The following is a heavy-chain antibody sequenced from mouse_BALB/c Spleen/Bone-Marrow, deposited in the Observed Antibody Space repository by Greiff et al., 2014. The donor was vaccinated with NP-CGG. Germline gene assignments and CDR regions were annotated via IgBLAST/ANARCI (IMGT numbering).Heavy chain of an antibody. CDR2: ISSGSSTI. CDR1: GFTFSSFG. J-gene: IGHJ4*01. CDR3: ARWRYGYAMDY. V-gene: IGHV5-17*02. D-gene: IGHD2-14*01. Sequence: EVQLVESGGGLVQPGGSRKLSCAASGFTFSSFGMHWVRQAPEKGLEWVAYISSGSSTIYYADTVKGRFTISRDNPKNTLFLQKTSLRSEDTAMYDCARWRYGYAMDYWGQGTSLTVSS.